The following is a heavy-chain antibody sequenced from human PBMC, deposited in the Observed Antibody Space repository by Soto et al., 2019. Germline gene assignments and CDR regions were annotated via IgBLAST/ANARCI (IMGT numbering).Heavy chain of an antibody. J-gene: IGHJ4*02. D-gene: IGHD2-15*01. Sequence: EVQLVESGGGLVQPGGSLRLSCAASGFTFSTFWMGWVRQAPGKGLEWVANIKQDGSEKFYVDSVKGRFTISKDNAESSLSLQMDSLRAEDTAVYYCVRDVGRNLDYWGQGTLVTVSS. CDR1: GFTFSTFW. V-gene: IGHV3-7*01. CDR3: VRDVGRNLDY. CDR2: IKQDGSEK.